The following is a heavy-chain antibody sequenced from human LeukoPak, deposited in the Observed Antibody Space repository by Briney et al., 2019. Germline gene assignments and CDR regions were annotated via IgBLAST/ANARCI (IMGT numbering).Heavy chain of an antibody. CDR2: ISSSGSTI. Sequence: GGSLRLSCAASGFTFSSYEMNWVRQATGKGLEGVSYISSSGSTIYYADSVKGRFTISRDKAKNSLYMQMNSLRAEDTAVYYCVRDFMGMGGTTAYLHYWGQGTLVTVSS. V-gene: IGHV3-48*03. J-gene: IGHJ1*01. CDR1: GFTFSSYE. CDR3: VRDFMGMGGTTAYLHY. D-gene: IGHD1-26*01.